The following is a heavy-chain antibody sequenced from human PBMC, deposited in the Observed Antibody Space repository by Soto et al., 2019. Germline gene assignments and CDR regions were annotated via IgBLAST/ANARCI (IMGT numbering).Heavy chain of an antibody. CDR3: ARTRSGSYL. J-gene: IGHJ5*02. D-gene: IGHD3-10*01. CDR1: GYTFTSFD. CDR2: MNPGSGNT. Sequence: QVQLVQSGAEVKKPGASVKVACRASGYTFTSFDITWVRQAPGQGLEWMGRMNPGSGNTDYAKKFQGRVTITSYTAMNTAYTELSSVRSEDRAVYYCARTRSGSYLWGQGTLVTVSS. V-gene: IGHV1-8*02.